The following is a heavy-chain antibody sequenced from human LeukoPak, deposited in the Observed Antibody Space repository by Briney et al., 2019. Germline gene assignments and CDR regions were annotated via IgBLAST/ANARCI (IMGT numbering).Heavy chain of an antibody. CDR3: ATKEPSTSGWSY. CDR1: GFTFNRDW. CDR2: IKEDGSEK. Sequence: PGGSLRLSCVASGFTFNRDWTAWARQAPGKGLEWVANIKEDGSEKNYVDSVKGRFTISRDNAENSVYLQMNDLRAEDSGVYYCATKEPSTSGWSYWGQGTLVTVSS. J-gene: IGHJ4*02. V-gene: IGHV3-7*01. D-gene: IGHD6-19*01.